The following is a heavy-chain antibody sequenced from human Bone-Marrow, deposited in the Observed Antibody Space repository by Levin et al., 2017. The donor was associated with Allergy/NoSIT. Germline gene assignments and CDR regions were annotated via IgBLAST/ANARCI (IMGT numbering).Heavy chain of an antibody. Sequence: GGSLRLSCAASGFTFSDYYMSWIRQAPGKGLEWVSYISSSGSTIYYADSVKGRFTISRDNAKNSLYLQMNSLRAEDTAVYYCASTKISGYSYGSDLFDPWGQGTLVTVSS. J-gene: IGHJ5*02. CDR3: ASTKISGYSYGSDLFDP. CDR1: GFTFSDYY. V-gene: IGHV3-11*01. D-gene: IGHD5-18*01. CDR2: ISSSGSTI.